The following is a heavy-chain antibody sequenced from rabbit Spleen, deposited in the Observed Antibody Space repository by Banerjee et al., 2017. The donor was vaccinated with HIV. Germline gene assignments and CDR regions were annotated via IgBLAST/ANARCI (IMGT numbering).Heavy chain of an antibody. V-gene: IGHV1S45*01. CDR3: ARSVGGVIQFNF. CDR1: GFDFSSYS. CDR2: IGTGSGNT. D-gene: IGHD5-1*01. Sequence: QEQLKETGGGLVQPGGSLTLSCKTSGFDFSSYSMSWVRQAPGKGLEWIGCIGTGSGNTYYASWAKGRFTISKTSSTTVTLQMTSLTVADTATYFCARSVGGVIQFNFWGPGTLVTVS. J-gene: IGHJ4*01.